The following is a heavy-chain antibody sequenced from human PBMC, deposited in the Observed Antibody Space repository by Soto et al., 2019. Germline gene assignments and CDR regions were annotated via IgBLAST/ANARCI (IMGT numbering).Heavy chain of an antibody. CDR1: GGTFSNYA. V-gene: IGHV1-69*13. D-gene: IGHD4-17*01. Sequence: SVKVSCKASGGTFSNYAISWVRQAPGQGLEWMGVIILPFGTPNYAQTFQGRVTITADESMTTAYMELSGLRSEDTAVYYCARGPDYEGYFDYWGRGTLVTVS. CDR3: ARGPDYEGYFDY. J-gene: IGHJ4*02. CDR2: IILPFGTP.